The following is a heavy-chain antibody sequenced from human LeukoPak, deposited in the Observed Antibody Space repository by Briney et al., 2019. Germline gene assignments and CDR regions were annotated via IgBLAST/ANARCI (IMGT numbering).Heavy chain of an antibody. V-gene: IGHV1-58*02. D-gene: IGHD1-26*01. CDR2: IIVGSGKT. CDR1: GFTFSNSA. J-gene: IGHJ4*02. Sequence: EASVKVSCKASGFTFSNSAMQWVRQARGQRLEWIGWIIVGSGKTHYAQNFQERVTITRDMSTNTAYMELNSLRSEDTAVYYCAAELYSGSYGRCCSFAFWGQGTLVTVSS. CDR3: AAELYSGSYGRCCSFAF.